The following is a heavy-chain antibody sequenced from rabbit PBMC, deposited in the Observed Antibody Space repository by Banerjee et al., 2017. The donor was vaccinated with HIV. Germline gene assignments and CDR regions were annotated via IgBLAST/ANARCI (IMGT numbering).Heavy chain of an antibody. CDR2: IYTSSDNT. D-gene: IGHD4-2*01. Sequence: QEQLVESGGGLVTPGASLTLTCTASGFTISSSYWICWVRQAPGKGLEWIGCIYTSSDNTNYANWAKGRVTISKTSSTTVTLQMTSLTAADTATYFCARGANYAMDLWGQGTLVTVS. CDR3: ARGANYAMDL. CDR1: GFTISSSYW. V-gene: IGHV1S45*01. J-gene: IGHJ3*01.